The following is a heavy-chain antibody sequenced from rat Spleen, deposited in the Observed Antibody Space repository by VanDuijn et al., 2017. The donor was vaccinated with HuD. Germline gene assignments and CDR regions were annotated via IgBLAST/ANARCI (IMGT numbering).Heavy chain of an antibody. J-gene: IGHJ3*01. CDR3: TTGWLFSY. D-gene: IGHD1-12*03. CDR2: ISTDGCST. CDR1: GLSFSNYD. Sequence: EVQLVESGGGLVQPGRSMKLSCAASGLSFSNYDMAWVRQAPTKGLEWVAYISTDGCSTYDRDSVKGRFTISRDNGKNTLYLQMDSLRSEETATYFCTTGWLFSYWGQGTLVTVSS. V-gene: IGHV5-27*01.